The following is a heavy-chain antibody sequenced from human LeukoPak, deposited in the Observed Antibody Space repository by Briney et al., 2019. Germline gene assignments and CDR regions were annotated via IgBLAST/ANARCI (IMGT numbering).Heavy chain of an antibody. J-gene: IGHJ6*03. CDR1: GFTFSNYG. V-gene: IGHV3-30*02. D-gene: IGHD3-3*01. Sequence: PGGSLRLSCAASGFTFSNYGMHWVRQAPGKGLEWVAFIRFDGSYKYFADSVKGRFTISRDNSKNTLYLQMNSLRAEDTAVYYCAKDDSWSGPSYYMDVWGKGTTVTVSS. CDR3: AKDDSWSGPSYYMDV. CDR2: IRFDGSYK.